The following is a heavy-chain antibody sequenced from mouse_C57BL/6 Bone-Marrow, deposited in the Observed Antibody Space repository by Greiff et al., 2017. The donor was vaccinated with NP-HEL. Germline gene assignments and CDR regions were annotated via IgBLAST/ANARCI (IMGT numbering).Heavy chain of an antibody. V-gene: IGHV5-4*03. CDR1: GFTFSSYA. J-gene: IGHJ4*01. Sequence: EVKLVESGGGLVKPGGSLKLSCAASGFTFSSYAMSWVRQTPEKRLEWVATISDGGSYTYYTDNVKGRFTISRDNAKNNLYLQMSHLKSEDTAMYYCARCPYYYAMDYWGQGTSVTVSS. CDR2: ISDGGSYT. CDR3: ARCPYYYAMDY.